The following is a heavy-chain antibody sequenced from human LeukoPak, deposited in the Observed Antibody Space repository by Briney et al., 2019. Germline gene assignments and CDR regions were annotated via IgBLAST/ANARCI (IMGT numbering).Heavy chain of an antibody. V-gene: IGHV3-7*01. CDR1: GFTFSSYW. J-gene: IGHJ4*02. D-gene: IGHD3-22*01. Sequence: GGSLRLSCAASGFTFSSYWMSWVRQAPGKGLEWVANIKQDGSEKYYVDSVKGRFTISRDNAKNSLYLQMNSLRAEDTAVYYCARETYYYDSSGYNLDYWGQGTLVTVSS. CDR3: ARETYYYDSSGYNLDY. CDR2: IKQDGSEK.